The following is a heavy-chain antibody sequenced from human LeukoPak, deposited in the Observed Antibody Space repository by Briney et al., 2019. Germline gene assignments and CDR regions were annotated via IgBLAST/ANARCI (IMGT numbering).Heavy chain of an antibody. V-gene: IGHV3-23*01. D-gene: IGHD1-26*01. CDR2: ISPSGGIT. J-gene: IGHJ5*02. Sequence: AGGSLRLSCAASGFTFSSHGMNWVRQAPGKGLEWVSGISPSGGITYYTDSVKGRFTISRDNSKNTLYLQMNSLRAEDTAVYYCAKDREWETGFDPWGQGTLVTVSS. CDR3: AKDREWETGFDP. CDR1: GFTFSSHG.